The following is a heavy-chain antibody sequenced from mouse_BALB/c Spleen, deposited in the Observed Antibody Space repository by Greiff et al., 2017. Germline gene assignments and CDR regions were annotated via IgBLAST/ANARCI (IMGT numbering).Heavy chain of an antibody. J-gene: IGHJ3*01. CDR1: GFTFSSYG. V-gene: IGHV5-6-3*01. D-gene: IGHD2-4*01. CDR2: INSNGGST. CDR3: ARDVGLITTGFAY. Sequence: EVKVVESGGGLVQPGGSLKLSCAASGFTFSSYGMSWVRQTPDKRLELVATINSNGGSTYYPDSVKGRFTISRDNAKNTLYLQMSSLKSEDTAMYYCARDVGLITTGFAYWGQGTLVTVSA.